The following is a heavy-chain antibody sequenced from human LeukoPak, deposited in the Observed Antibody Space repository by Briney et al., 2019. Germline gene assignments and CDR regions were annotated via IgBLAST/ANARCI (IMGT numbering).Heavy chain of an antibody. V-gene: IGHV1-18*01. CDR3: ARGLSYYYDSSGHCDY. J-gene: IGHJ4*02. CDR1: GYTFTSYG. CDR2: ISAYNGNT. Sequence: GASVKVSCKASGYTFTSYGISWVRQAPGQGLEWMGWISAYNGNTNYAQKLQGRVTMTTDTSTSTAYMELRSLRSDDTAVYYCARGLSYYYDSSGHCDYWGQGTLVTVSS. D-gene: IGHD3-22*01.